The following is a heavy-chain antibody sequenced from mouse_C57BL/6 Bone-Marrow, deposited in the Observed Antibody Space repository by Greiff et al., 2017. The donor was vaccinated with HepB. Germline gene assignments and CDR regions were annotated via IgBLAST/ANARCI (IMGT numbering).Heavy chain of an antibody. CDR2: IRNKANGYTT. D-gene: IGHD6-1*01. Sequence: EVKLVESGGGLVQPGGSLSLSCAASGFTFTDYYMSWVRQPPGKALEWLGFIRNKANGYTTEYSASVKGRFTISRDTSQSILYLNMNALRAEDSATYYCARYIAFFDVWGTGTTVTVSS. CDR1: GFTFTDYY. CDR3: ARYIAFFDV. J-gene: IGHJ1*03. V-gene: IGHV7-3*01.